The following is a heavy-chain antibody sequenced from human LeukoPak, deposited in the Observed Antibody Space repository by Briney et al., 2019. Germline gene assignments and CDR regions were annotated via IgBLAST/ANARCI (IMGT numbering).Heavy chain of an antibody. Sequence: PGGSLRLSCAASGFTFSSYGMHWVRQAPGKGLEWVAVISYDGSNKYYADSVKGRFTISRDNSKNTLYLQMNSLRAEDTAVYYCAKTYYYDSSGYYLDYWGQRTLVTVSS. CDR2: ISYDGSNK. J-gene: IGHJ4*02. CDR3: AKTYYYDSSGYYLDY. D-gene: IGHD3-22*01. V-gene: IGHV3-30*18. CDR1: GFTFSSYG.